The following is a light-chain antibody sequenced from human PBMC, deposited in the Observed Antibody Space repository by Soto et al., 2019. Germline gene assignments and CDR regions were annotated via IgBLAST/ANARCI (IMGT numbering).Light chain of an antibody. Sequence: QSALTQPASVSGSPGQSITISCTGTSSDVGGSNHVSWYQQHPGKAPKVIIYEVSNRPSGVSTRFSGSKSDNTASLSISGLQAEDEADYYCSSYRSVSTVVFGGGTKVTVL. CDR1: SSDVGGSNH. V-gene: IGLV2-14*01. J-gene: IGLJ2*01. CDR3: SSYRSVSTVV. CDR2: EVS.